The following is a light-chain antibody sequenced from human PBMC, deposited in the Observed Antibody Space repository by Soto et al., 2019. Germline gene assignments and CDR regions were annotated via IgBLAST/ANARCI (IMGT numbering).Light chain of an antibody. V-gene: IGLV4-60*03. J-gene: IGLJ2*01. CDR1: SGHSSYI. Sequence: QPVLTQSSSASASLGSSVKLTCTLSSGHSSYIIEWHQQQPGKAPRYLMKLEGSGSYNKGSGVPDRFSGSSSGADRYLTISNLQSEDEADYYCETWDSNTPVFGGGTQLTV. CDR2: LEGSGSY. CDR3: ETWDSNTPV.